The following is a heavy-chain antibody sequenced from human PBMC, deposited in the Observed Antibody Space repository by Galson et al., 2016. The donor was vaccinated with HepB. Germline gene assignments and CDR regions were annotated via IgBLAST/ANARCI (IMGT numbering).Heavy chain of an antibody. V-gene: IGHV4-30-2*01. CDR2: IFYGGNT. J-gene: IGHJ6*02. CDR3: ARDDRWEKGTGLDV. Sequence: TLSLTCAVSRVSITTDGYAWTWIRQAPGKGLEWIGYIFYGGNTYYKTSLKSRVTMSVVTSKNQFSLKLTSVTAADTAVYFCARDDRWEKGTGLDVWGQGASVTVSS. CDR1: RVSITTDGYA. D-gene: IGHD1-26*01.